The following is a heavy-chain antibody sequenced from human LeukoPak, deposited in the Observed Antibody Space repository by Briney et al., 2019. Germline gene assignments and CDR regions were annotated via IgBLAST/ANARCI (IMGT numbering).Heavy chain of an antibody. CDR2: INSDGSST. V-gene: IGHV3-74*01. CDR3: ARELLWFGELWD. CDR1: GFTFSSYW. J-gene: IGHJ4*02. Sequence: GGSLRLSCAASGFTFSSYWMHWVRQAPGKGLVWVSRINSDGSSTSYADSVKGRFTISRDNAKNSLYLQMSSLRAEDTAVYYCARELLWFGELWDWGQGTLVTVSS. D-gene: IGHD3-10*01.